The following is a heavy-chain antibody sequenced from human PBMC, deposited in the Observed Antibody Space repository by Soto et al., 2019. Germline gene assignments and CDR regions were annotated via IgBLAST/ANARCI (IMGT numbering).Heavy chain of an antibody. D-gene: IGHD6-19*01. CDR2: ISYDGSNK. Sequence: GGSLRLSCAASGFTFSSYGMHWVRQAPGKGLEWVAVISYDGSNKYYADSVKGRFTISRDNSKNTLYLQMNSLRAEDTAVYYCAKDTRPVAVAAPFDYWGQGTLVTVSS. V-gene: IGHV3-30*18. CDR1: GFTFSSYG. CDR3: AKDTRPVAVAAPFDY. J-gene: IGHJ4*02.